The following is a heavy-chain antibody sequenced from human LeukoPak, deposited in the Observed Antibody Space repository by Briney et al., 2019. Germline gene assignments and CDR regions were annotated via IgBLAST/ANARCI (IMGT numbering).Heavy chain of an antibody. CDR2: IKQDGSEK. CDR3: ARDHRGYSGYGDYYYYMDV. CDR1: GFTFSSYW. J-gene: IGHJ6*03. D-gene: IGHD5-12*01. V-gene: IGHV3-7*01. Sequence: PGGSLRLSCAASGFTFSSYWMSWVRQAPGKGLEWVANIKQDGSEKYYVDSVKGRFTISRDNAKNSLYLQMNSLRAEDTAVYYCARDHRGYSGYGDYYYYMDVWGKGTTVTVSS.